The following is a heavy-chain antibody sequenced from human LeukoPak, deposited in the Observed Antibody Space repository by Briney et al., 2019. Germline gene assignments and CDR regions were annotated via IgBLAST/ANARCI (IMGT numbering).Heavy chain of an antibody. CDR1: GGSISSGGYS. CDR3: ARGVPFDILTPLRY. J-gene: IGHJ4*02. V-gene: IGHV4-30-2*01. Sequence: SQTLSLTCAVSGGSISSGGYSWSWIRQPPGKGLEWIGYIYHSGSTYYNPSLKSRVTISVDRSKNQFSLKLSSVTAADTAVYYCARGVPFDILTPLRYWGQGTLVTVSS. D-gene: IGHD3-9*01. CDR2: IYHSGST.